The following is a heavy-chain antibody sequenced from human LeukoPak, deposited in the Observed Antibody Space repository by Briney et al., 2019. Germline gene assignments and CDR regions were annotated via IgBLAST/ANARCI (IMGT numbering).Heavy chain of an antibody. Sequence: PGGSLRLSCAASEFTFSSYWMIWVRQAPGKGXEWVANIKQDGSEKYYVDSVKGRFTISRDNAKNSLYLQMNSLRAEDTAVYYCAGEGLGYFDYWGQGTLVTVSS. V-gene: IGHV3-7*01. CDR1: EFTFSSYW. CDR2: IKQDGSEK. CDR3: AGEGLGYFDY. D-gene: IGHD3/OR15-3a*01. J-gene: IGHJ4*02.